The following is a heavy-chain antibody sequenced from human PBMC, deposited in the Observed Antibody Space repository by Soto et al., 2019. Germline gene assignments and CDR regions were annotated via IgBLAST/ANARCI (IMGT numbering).Heavy chain of an antibody. CDR2: ISYDGSNK. D-gene: IGHD6-13*01. J-gene: IGHJ6*02. CDR3: AKDQFPAAGNSYYYYGMDV. Sequence: QVQLVESGGGVVQPGRSLRLSCAASGFTFSSYGMHWVRQAPGKGLEWVAVISYDGSNKYYADSVKGRFTISRENSKKXLXXPRNSLRAEDTAVYYCAKDQFPAAGNSYYYYGMDVWGQGTTVTVS. V-gene: IGHV3-30*18. CDR1: GFTFSSYG.